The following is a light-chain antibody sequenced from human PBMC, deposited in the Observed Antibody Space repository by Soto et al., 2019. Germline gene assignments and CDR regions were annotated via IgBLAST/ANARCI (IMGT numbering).Light chain of an antibody. V-gene: IGLV2-11*01. CDR1: SSDVGGYNY. CDR3: CSYAGSYTFYV. CDR2: DVT. Sequence: QSALTQPRSVSGSPEQSVTISCTGTSSDVGGYNYVSWYQQHPGKAPKLMIYDVTKRPSGVPDRFSGSKSGNTASLTISGLQAEDEADYYCCSYAGSYTFYVFGTGSKLTVL. J-gene: IGLJ1*01.